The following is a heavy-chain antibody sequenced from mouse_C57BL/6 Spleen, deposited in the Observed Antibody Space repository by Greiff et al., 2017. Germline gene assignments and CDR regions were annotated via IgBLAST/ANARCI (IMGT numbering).Heavy chain of an antibody. D-gene: IGHD2-3*01. CDR1: GYAFSSSW. J-gene: IGHJ4*01. V-gene: IGHV1-82*01. CDR2: IYPGDGDT. CDR3: ARWLLPGAMDY. Sequence: LEESGPELVKPGASVKISCKASGYAFSSSWMNWVKQRPGKGLEWIGRIYPGDGDTNYNGKFKGKATLTADKSSSTAYMQLSSLTSEDSAVYFCARWLLPGAMDYWGQGTSVTVSS.